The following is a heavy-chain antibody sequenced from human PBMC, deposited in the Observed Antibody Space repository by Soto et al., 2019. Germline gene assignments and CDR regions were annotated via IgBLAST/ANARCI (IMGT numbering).Heavy chain of an antibody. D-gene: IGHD5-12*01. V-gene: IGHV3-66*01. CDR2: IDSGGST. CDR1: GFTVSRNY. CDR3: ARGVATEGYDY. Sequence: EVQLVESGGGLVQPGGSLRLSCAASGFTVSRNYMSWVRQAPGKGLEWVSLIDSGGSTYYADSVKGRFTISRDNSKNTLYLQMNSLRAVATAVYYCARGVATEGYDYWGQGTLVTVSS. J-gene: IGHJ4*02.